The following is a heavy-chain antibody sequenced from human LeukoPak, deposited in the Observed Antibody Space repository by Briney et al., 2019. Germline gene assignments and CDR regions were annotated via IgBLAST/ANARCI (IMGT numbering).Heavy chain of an antibody. Sequence: GASVKVSCKASGYTFTSYGISWVRQAPGQGLEWMGWISAYNGNTNYAQKLQGRVTMTTDTSTSTAYMELRSLRSDDTAVYYCARDPEQLAYCGGDCYGYFQHWGQGTLVTVSS. J-gene: IGHJ1*01. D-gene: IGHD2-21*02. CDR2: ISAYNGNT. CDR1: GYTFTSYG. V-gene: IGHV1-18*01. CDR3: ARDPEQLAYCGGDCYGYFQH.